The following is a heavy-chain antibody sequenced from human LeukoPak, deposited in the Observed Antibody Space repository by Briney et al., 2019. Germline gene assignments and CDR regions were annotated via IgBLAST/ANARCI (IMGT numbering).Heavy chain of an antibody. CDR2: INPSGGST. CDR1: GYTFTSYY. D-gene: IGHD2-2*01. CDR3: ARAAGTVVVPAASTFDY. J-gene: IGHJ4*02. V-gene: IGHV1-46*01. Sequence: ASVKVSCKASGYTFTSYYMHWVRQAPGQGLEWMGIINPSGGSTSYAQKFQGRVTMTRDTSTSTVYMELSSLRSEDTAVYYCARAAGTVVVPAASTFDYWGQGTLVTVSS.